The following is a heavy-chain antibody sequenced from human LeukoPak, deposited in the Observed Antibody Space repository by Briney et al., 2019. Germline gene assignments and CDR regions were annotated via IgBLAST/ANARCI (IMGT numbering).Heavy chain of an antibody. J-gene: IGHJ4*02. D-gene: IGHD6-13*01. CDR2: ISSSGNTI. V-gene: IGHV3-11*04. Sequence: GGSLRLSCAASGFTFSDYYMSWIRQAPGKGLEWISYISSSGNTIYYADSVKGRFTISRDNAKNSLYLQMNSLRAEDTAVYYCANGDSSTWYEAGDYWGQGTLVTVSS. CDR1: GFTFSDYY. CDR3: ANGDSSTWYEAGDY.